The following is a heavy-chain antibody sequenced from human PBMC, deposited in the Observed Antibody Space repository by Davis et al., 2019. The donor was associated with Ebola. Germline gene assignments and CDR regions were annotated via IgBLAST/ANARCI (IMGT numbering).Heavy chain of an antibody. CDR2: IHHSGGT. CDR3: ARDDLTGLMDS. J-gene: IGHJ4*02. CDR1: GGSITSGDYS. D-gene: IGHD2-8*02. Sequence: SETLSLTCIVSGGSITSGDYSWSWIRQSPGKALEWIGYIHHSGGTYYNPSLKSRLTISVDTSKNQFSLRLNSVTAADAATYYCARDDLTGLMDSWGQGTLVTVSS. V-gene: IGHV4-30-4*08.